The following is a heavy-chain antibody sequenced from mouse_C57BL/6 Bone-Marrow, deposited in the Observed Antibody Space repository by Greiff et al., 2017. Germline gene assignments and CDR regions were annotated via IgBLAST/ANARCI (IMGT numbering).Heavy chain of an antibody. CDR2: IRRGGST. Sequence: VQLKQPGPGLVQPSQSLSITCTASGFSLTSYGVHWVRQSPGKGLEWLGVIRRGGSTDYNAAFMSRLSITKDNPKSQVFFKMNSLQADDTTIYYCAILRYYAMDYWGQGTSVTVSS. CDR1: GFSLTSYG. V-gene: IGHV2-5*01. J-gene: IGHJ4*01. CDR3: AILRYYAMDY.